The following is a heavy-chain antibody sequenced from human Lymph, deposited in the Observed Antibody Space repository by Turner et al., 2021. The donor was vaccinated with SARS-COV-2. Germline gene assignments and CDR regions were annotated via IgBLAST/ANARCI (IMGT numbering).Heavy chain of an antibody. CDR2: ISYDGSNK. D-gene: IGHD2-8*02. J-gene: IGHJ6*02. CDR3: ARDTGGQVDV. Sequence: QVQLVESGGGVVQPGRSLRLSCAASGFTFSSHAMHWVRQAPGKGLEWVAVISYDGSNKYYADSVKGRFTISRDNSKNTLYLQMNSLRAEDTAVYYCARDTGGQVDVWGQGTTVTVSS. V-gene: IGHV3-30-3*01. CDR1: GFTFSSHA.